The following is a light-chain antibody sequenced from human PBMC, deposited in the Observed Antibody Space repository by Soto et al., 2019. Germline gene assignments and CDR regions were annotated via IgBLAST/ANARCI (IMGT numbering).Light chain of an antibody. CDR3: QQYGSSPYT. J-gene: IGKJ2*01. Sequence: EVVLTQSPGTLSLSPXKRATLSCRASQSVSSSYLAWYQQKPGQAPSLLISGASSRATGIPDRFSGSGSGTDFTLTISRLEPDDFAVYYCQQYGSSPYTFGQGTKVDI. V-gene: IGKV3-20*01. CDR1: QSVSSSY. CDR2: GAS.